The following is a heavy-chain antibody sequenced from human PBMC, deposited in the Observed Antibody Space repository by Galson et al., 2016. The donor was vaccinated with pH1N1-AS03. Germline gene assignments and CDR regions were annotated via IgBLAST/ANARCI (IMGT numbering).Heavy chain of an antibody. CDR3: AKSPGYCSAGSCSDRGYFDS. V-gene: IGHV3-9*01. CDR2: IDWNSGTR. Sequence: SLRLSCAGSGFNFDDYALHWVRQAPGKGLEWVAGIDWNSGTRGYSGSVFGRFTISRDNAKNTLYLQMNSLRGGDTALYYCAKSPGYCSAGSCSDRGYFDSWGQGTLVTVSS. J-gene: IGHJ4*02. CDR1: GFNFDDYA. D-gene: IGHD2-15*01.